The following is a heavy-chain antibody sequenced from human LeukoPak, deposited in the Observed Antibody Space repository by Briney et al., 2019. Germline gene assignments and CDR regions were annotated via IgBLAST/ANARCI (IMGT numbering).Heavy chain of an antibody. CDR2: ISSSSSYI. V-gene: IGHV3-21*01. J-gene: IGHJ4*02. CDR1: GFTFSSYS. CDR3: ARDLAAAIPFDY. D-gene: IGHD2-2*02. Sequence: GGSLRHSCAASGFTFSSYSMNWVRQAPGKGLEWVSSISSSSSYIYYADSVKGRFTISRDNAKNSLYLQMNSLRAEDTAVYYCARDLAAAIPFDYWGQGTLVTVSS.